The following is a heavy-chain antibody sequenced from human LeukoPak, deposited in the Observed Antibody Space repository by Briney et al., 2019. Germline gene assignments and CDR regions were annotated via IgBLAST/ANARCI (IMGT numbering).Heavy chain of an antibody. V-gene: IGHV3-7*01. Sequence: GGSLRLSCAASGFRFKSAWMSWVRQAPGKGLEWVANIKQDGSEKYYVDSVKGRFTISRDNAKNSLYLQMNSLRAEDTAVYYCARDDPPYGSGSYPYFGYWGQGTLVTVSS. D-gene: IGHD3-10*01. CDR1: GFRFKSAW. CDR3: ARDDPPYGSGSYPYFGY. J-gene: IGHJ4*02. CDR2: IKQDGSEK.